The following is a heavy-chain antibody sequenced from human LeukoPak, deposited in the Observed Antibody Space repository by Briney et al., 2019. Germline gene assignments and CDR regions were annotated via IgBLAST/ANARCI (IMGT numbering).Heavy chain of an antibody. D-gene: IGHD6-13*01. V-gene: IGHV3-23*01. J-gene: IGHJ4*02. CDR2: ISGSGGST. CDR3: AKAHTKYSSSCLNY. Sequence: SGGSLRLSCAVSGFRFSSYAMNWVRQAPGKGLEWVSAISGSGGSTYYADSVKGRFTISRDNSKNTLYLQMNSLRAEDTAVYYCAKAHTKYSSSCLNYWGQGTLVTVSS. CDR1: GFRFSSYA.